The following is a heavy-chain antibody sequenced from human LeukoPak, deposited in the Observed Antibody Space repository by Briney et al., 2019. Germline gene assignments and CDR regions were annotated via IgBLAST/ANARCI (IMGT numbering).Heavy chain of an antibody. D-gene: IGHD3-16*01. Sequence: GGSLRLSCAASGFTFSSYEMNWVRQAPAKGLEWVSYISSSGSTIYYADSVKGRFTISRDNAKNSLYLQMNSLRAEDTAVFYCARDYGFGGNYMDVWGKGTTVTVSS. CDR1: GFTFSSYE. J-gene: IGHJ6*03. CDR2: ISSSGSTI. CDR3: ARDYGFGGNYMDV. V-gene: IGHV3-48*03.